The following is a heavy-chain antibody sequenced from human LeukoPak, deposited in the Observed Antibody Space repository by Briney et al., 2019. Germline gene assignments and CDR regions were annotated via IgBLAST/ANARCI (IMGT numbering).Heavy chain of an antibody. CDR2: IGDSDGNT. CDR1: GFTFSNYA. D-gene: IGHD1-1*01. J-gene: IGHJ3*02. Sequence: GDPLTLSCAASGFTFSNYAMMWVGQAPGKGLQWVSIIGDSDGNTYNADSVKGQLTISRDHSKNTLNLQINSLRAEDTVVYSCAKDEIPGNKAYHGFDIWGQGKKVTVSS. CDR3: AKDEIPGNKAYHGFDI. V-gene: IGHV3-23*01.